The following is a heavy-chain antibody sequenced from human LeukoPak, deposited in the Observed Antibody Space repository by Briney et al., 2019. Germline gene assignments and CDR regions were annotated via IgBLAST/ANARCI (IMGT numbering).Heavy chain of an antibody. V-gene: IGHV4-4*07. Sequence: SETLSLACDVSGGSVRSYWWGWVRQPAGKGLEWLGRIYSTGSTRFNPSLKSRLTLSIDTSTNQFSLTLTSVTAADTAVYFCARQGYTVSYYFLDYWSQGTLVTVSS. J-gene: IGHJ4*02. CDR2: IYSTGST. D-gene: IGHD1-26*01. CDR1: GGSVRSYW. CDR3: ARQGYTVSYYFLDY.